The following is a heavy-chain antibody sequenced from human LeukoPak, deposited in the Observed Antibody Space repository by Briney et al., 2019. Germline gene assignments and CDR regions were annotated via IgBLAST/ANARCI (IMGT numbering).Heavy chain of an antibody. CDR3: AREITYYGMDV. Sequence: GGSLRLSCAASGFSFGSYEMNWVRQAPGKGLEWVSYISSSGSTIYDADSVKGRFTISRDNAKNSLYLQMNSLRAEDTAVYYCAREITYYGMDVWGQGTTVTVSS. D-gene: IGHD3-16*01. V-gene: IGHV3-48*03. CDR1: GFSFGSYE. J-gene: IGHJ6*02. CDR2: ISSSGSTI.